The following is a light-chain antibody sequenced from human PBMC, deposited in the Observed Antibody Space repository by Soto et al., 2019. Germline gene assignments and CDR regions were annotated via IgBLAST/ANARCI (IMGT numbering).Light chain of an antibody. V-gene: IGLV2-14*01. CDR3: SSLTSGSTRV. CDR1: SSDVGGYDY. Sequence: QSALTQPASVSGSPGQSITISCTGTSSDVGGYDYVSWYQQHPDKAPKLIVYEDTHRPSGVSNRFSGSKSGNTASLTISGLQAEDEADYYCSSLTSGSTRVFGTGTKVTVL. J-gene: IGLJ1*01. CDR2: EDT.